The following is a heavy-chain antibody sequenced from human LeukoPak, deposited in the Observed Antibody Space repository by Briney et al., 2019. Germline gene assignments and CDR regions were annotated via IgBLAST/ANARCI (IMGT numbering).Heavy chain of an antibody. D-gene: IGHD6-19*01. Sequence: GGSLRLSCAASGFTFSSYSMLWVRQAPGKGLEWVSYISSSSSTIYYADSVKGRFTISRDNAKNTLYLQINSLRDEDTAVYYCAKDHLPGIVVADRDYWGQGTLVTVSS. J-gene: IGHJ4*02. V-gene: IGHV3-48*02. CDR3: AKDHLPGIVVADRDY. CDR1: GFTFSSYS. CDR2: ISSSSSTI.